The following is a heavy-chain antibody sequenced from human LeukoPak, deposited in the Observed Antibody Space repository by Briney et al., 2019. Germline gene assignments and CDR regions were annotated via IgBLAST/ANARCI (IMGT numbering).Heavy chain of an antibody. V-gene: IGHV3-9*01. CDR1: GFIFDDYG. CDR3: AKTGERDY. CDR2: ISWNSGSI. D-gene: IGHD7-27*01. J-gene: IGHJ4*02. Sequence: PGGSLRLSCAASGFIFDDYGMHWVRQAPGKGLEWVSGISWNSGSIGYADSVKGRFTISRDNAKNSLYLQMNSLRDEDTAVYYCAKTGERDYWGRGTLVTVSS.